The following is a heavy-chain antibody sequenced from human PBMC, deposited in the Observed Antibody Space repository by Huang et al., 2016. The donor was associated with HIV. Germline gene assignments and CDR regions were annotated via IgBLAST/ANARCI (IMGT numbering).Heavy chain of an antibody. CDR3: ARVLGRYQLLGVSDAFDV. V-gene: IGHV4-59*11. CDR2: FEHSGGT. D-gene: IGHD2-2*01. J-gene: IGHJ3*01. CDR1: GASITAHY. Sequence: QVQLQESGPRLVQPSETLSLTCTISGASITAHYWGWIRQHPGKGLEGIGIVDHSARPTANPSFEHSGGTQYNPAIRNRVTISEETSKNPFFLNLSSVTAADTALYYCARVLGRYQLLGVSDAFDVWGQGTVVTVSS.